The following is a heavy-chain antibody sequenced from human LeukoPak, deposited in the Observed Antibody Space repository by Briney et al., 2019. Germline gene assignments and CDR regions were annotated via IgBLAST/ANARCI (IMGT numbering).Heavy chain of an antibody. V-gene: IGHV3-23*01. CDR1: GFTFNTYA. CDR2: ISGNGHST. D-gene: IGHD3-16*01. CDR3: ALLLGGDY. Sequence: GGSLRLSCAASGFTFNTYAMSWVRQAPGKGLEWVSGISGNGHSTYYADSVKGRFTISRDNSKNTLYLHMNSLRAEDTAVYYCALLLGGDYWGQGTLVTVSS. J-gene: IGHJ4*02.